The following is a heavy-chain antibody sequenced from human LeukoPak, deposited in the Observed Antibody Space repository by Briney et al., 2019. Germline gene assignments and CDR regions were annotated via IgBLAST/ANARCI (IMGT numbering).Heavy chain of an antibody. J-gene: IGHJ4*02. D-gene: IGHD6-19*01. Sequence: GGSLRLSCAASGFTFSTYNMIWVRQAPGTGLEWVSYISSRSSTIYYADSVKGRFTISIDNAKNSLYLQMNSLRAEDTAVYYCARLKSSGNVDYWGQGTLVTVSS. CDR2: ISSRSSTI. CDR1: GFTFSTYN. V-gene: IGHV3-48*04. CDR3: ARLKSSGNVDY.